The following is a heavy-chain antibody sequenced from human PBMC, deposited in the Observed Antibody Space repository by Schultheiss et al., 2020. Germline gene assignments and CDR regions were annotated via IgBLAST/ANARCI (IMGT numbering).Heavy chain of an antibody. D-gene: IGHD3-16*01. CDR2: ISSNGGST. CDR3: ATSSHTFYFDY. CDR1: GFTFSSYA. J-gene: IGHJ4*02. Sequence: GGSLRLSCAASGFTFSSYAMHWVRQAPGKGLEYVSAISSNGGSTYYADSVKGRFTISRDNAKNSLYLQMNSLRADDTAVYYCATSSHTFYFDYWGQGTLVTVSS. V-gene: IGHV3-64*04.